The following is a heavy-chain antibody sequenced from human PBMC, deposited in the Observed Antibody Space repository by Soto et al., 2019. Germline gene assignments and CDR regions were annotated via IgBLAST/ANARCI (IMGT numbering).Heavy chain of an antibody. CDR3: ARDSNYAHDWFDP. CDR1: GYTFTRYG. CDR2: ISAYNGNT. D-gene: IGHD4-4*01. J-gene: IGHJ5*02. V-gene: IGHV1-18*04. Sequence: SVKVSFKASGYTFTRYGISWVRQAPGQGLEWMGWISAYNGNTNYAQKLQGRVTMTTDTSTSTAYMELRSLRSDDTAVYYCARDSNYAHDWFDPWGQGTLVTVSS.